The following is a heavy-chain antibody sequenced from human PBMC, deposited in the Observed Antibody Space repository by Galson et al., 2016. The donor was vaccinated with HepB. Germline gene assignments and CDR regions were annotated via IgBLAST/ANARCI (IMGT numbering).Heavy chain of an antibody. CDR2: IIPMFITP. J-gene: IGHJ1*01. CDR1: GGTFSSYT. Sequence: SVKVSCKASGGTFSSYTISWVRQAPGQGLEWMGGIIPMFITPDYAQSFQGRVTITADESTSTVYMELSSLRSEDTAIYYCARNTPGYSYFQHWGQGTLVTVSS. CDR3: ARNTPGYSYFQH. D-gene: IGHD6-13*01. V-gene: IGHV1-69*13.